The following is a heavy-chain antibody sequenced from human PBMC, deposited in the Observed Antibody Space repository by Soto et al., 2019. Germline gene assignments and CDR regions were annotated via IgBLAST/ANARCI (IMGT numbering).Heavy chain of an antibody. Sequence: QVQLQESGPGLVKPSQTLSLTCSVSGVSLTSGTDYWSWIRQHPGKGLEWIGYIFYSGSTDYNPSLTSRGNISVDTSKNQFSLKLSSVTAADTAVYYCASTEDFFDYWGQGTLVTVSS. CDR2: IFYSGST. CDR3: ASTEDFFDY. J-gene: IGHJ4*02. V-gene: IGHV4-31*03. CDR1: GVSLTSGTDY.